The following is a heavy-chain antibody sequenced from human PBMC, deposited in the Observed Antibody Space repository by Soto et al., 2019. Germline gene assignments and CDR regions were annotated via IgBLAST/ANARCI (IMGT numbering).Heavy chain of an antibody. Sequence: QVQLQESGPGLVKPSQTLSLTCTVSGGSISSGGYYWSWIRQHPGKGLEWIGYIYYSGSTYYNPSLKSRVTISVDTSKNQFSLKLSSVTAADTAVYYCARDVDWFGEYAFDIWGQGTMVTVSS. CDR1: GGSISSGGYY. J-gene: IGHJ3*02. CDR3: ARDVDWFGEYAFDI. D-gene: IGHD3-10*01. V-gene: IGHV4-31*03. CDR2: IYYSGST.